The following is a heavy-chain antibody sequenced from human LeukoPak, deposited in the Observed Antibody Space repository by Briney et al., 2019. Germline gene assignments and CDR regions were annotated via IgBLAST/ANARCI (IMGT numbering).Heavy chain of an antibody. CDR1: GYTFTGYY. CDR2: INPNSGGT. V-gene: IGHV1-2*02. D-gene: IGHD6-19*01. CDR3: ARVDGYSSSRFDP. Sequence: ASVKVSCKASGYTFTGYYMHWVRQAPGQGLEWMGWINPNSGGTNYAQKFQGRVTMTRDTSISTAYMELSRLRSDDTAVYYCARVDGYSSSRFDPWGQGTLVTVSS. J-gene: IGHJ5*02.